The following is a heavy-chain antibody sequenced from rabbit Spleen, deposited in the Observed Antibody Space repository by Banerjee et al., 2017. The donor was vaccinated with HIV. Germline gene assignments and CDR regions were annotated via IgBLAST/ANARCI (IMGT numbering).Heavy chain of an antibody. CDR3: ARDTSSSFSSYGMDL. CDR1: GVSFSGDSY. V-gene: IGHV1S40*01. Sequence: QSLEESGGDLVKPGASLTLTCIASGVSFSGDSYMCWVRQAPGKGLEWIVCIDSGSSGFTYFASWAKGRFTISKTSSTMVTLQMTSLTAADTATYFCARDTSSSFSSYGMDLWGPGTLVTVS. J-gene: IGHJ6*01. CDR2: IDSGSSGFT. D-gene: IGHD1-1*01.